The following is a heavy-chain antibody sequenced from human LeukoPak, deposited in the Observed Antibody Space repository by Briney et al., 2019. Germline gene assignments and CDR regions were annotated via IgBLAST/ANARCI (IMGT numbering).Heavy chain of an antibody. CDR2: INHSGST. CDR3: ARQRTMVRGAMNRFADV. CDR1: GGSFSGYY. J-gene: IGHJ6*04. V-gene: IGHV4-34*01. D-gene: IGHD3-10*01. Sequence: PSETLSLTCAVYGGSFSGYYWSWIRQPPGKGLEWIGEINHSGSTNYNPSLKSRVTISVDTSKNQFFLKLSSVTAADTAVYYCARQRTMVRGAMNRFADVWGKGTTVTISS.